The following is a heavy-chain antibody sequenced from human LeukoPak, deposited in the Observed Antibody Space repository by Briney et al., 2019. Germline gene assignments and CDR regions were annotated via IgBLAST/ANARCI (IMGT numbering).Heavy chain of an antibody. D-gene: IGHD2-15*01. CDR2: ISRSGGTT. J-gene: IGHJ6*03. V-gene: IGHV3-23*01. Sequence: GGSLRLSCAASGFTFSSYDMTWVRQTPGKGLEWVALISRSGGTTYYADSVKGRFTISRDNSKNTLYLQMNSLRAEDTAEYYCAKRGGTESFYYFYYMDVWGKGTTVIVSS. CDR3: AKRGGTESFYYFYYMDV. CDR1: GFTFSSYD.